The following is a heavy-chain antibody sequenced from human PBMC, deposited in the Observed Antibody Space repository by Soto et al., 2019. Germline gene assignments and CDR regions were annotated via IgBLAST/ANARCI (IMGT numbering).Heavy chain of an antibody. Sequence: QVQLVQSGAEVKKPGSSVKVSCKASGGTFSSYAISWVRQAPGKGLEWMGGIIPIFGTANYAQKFQGRVTITADESTSKAYMELSSLRSEDTAVYYCARDQIDPFYYYCYGMDVWGQGTTVTVSS. CDR3: ARDQIDPFYYYCYGMDV. CDR2: IIPIFGTA. V-gene: IGHV1-69*01. CDR1: GGTFSSYA. J-gene: IGHJ6*02.